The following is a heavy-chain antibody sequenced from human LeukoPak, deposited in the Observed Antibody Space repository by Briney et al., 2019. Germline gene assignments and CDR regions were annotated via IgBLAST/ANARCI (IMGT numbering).Heavy chain of an antibody. Sequence: ASVTVSCKPSGYILTSYDINWVRQPTGHGHEWMGWMNPNRGNTGYAQKFQGRVTMTRNTSISTAYMELSSLRSEDTAVYYCARGLRTVRTPNRYYYYYMDVWGKGTTVTVSS. CDR2: MNPNRGNT. D-gene: IGHD4-11*01. CDR3: ARGLRTVRTPNRYYYYYMDV. V-gene: IGHV1-8*01. J-gene: IGHJ6*03. CDR1: GYILTSYD.